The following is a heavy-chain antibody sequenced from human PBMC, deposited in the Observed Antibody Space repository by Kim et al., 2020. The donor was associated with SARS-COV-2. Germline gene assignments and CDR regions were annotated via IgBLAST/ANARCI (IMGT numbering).Heavy chain of an antibody. Sequence: GGSLRLSCAASGFSFDDYAMHWVRQAPGKGLEWVSSITWNSGRLTYADFVKGRFTISRDNAQSSLYLQMNSLTREDSAFYYCAKAIGITNVIGFDYWGQGTLVTVSS. J-gene: IGHJ4*02. V-gene: IGHV3-9*01. D-gene: IGHD2-2*01. CDR1: GFSFDDYA. CDR3: AKAIGITNVIGFDY. CDR2: ITWNSGRL.